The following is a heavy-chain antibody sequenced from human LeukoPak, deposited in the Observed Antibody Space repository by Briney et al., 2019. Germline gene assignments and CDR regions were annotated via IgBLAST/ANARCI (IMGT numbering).Heavy chain of an antibody. V-gene: IGHV1-18*01. CDR1: GYTFTSYG. D-gene: IGHD3-3*01. Sequence: ASVTVSFKASGYTFTSYGISWVRQAPGQGLEWMGWISAYNGNTNYAQKLQGRVTMTTDTSTSTAYMELRSLRSDDTAVYYCARAPYYDFWSGYYFPPGMDVWGQGTTVTVSS. J-gene: IGHJ6*02. CDR3: ARAPYYDFWSGYYFPPGMDV. CDR2: ISAYNGNT.